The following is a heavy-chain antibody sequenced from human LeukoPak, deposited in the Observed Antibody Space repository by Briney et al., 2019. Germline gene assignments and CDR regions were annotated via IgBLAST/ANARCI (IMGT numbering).Heavy chain of an antibody. D-gene: IGHD1-20*01. CDR1: GYTLTELS. CDR2: FDPEDGET. CDR3: ATAPRITGTRAPLDY. V-gene: IGHV1-24*01. J-gene: IGHJ4*02. Sequence: ASVKVSCKVSGYTLTELSMHWVRQAPGKGLEWMGGFDPEDGETIYAQKFQGRVTMTEDTSTDTAYMELSSLRSEDTAVYYCATAPRITGTRAPLDYWGQGTLVTVS.